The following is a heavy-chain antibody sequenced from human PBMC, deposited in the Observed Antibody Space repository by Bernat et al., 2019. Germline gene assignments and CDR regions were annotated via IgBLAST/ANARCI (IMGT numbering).Heavy chain of an antibody. CDR1: GFTVSSNY. J-gene: IGHJ3*02. V-gene: IGHV3-66*01. CDR3: ARKGDISMRLKNAFDI. D-gene: IGHD3-22*01. Sequence: EVQLVESGGGLVQPGGSLRLSCAASGFTVSSNYMSWVRQAPGKGLEWVSVIYSGGSTYYADSVKGRFTISRDNAKNSLYLQMDSLRAEDTAVYYCARKGDISMRLKNAFDIWGQGTVVTVSS. CDR2: IYSGGST.